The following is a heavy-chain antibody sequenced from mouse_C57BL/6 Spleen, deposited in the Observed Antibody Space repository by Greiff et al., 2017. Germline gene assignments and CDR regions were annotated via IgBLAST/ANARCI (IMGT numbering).Heavy chain of an antibody. CDR3: ARTSDYYGYDAMDY. CDR1: GFSLSTSGMG. Sequence: QVTLKESGPGILQSSQTLSLTCSFSGFSLSTSGMGVSWIRQPSGKGLEWLAHIYWDDDKRYNPSLKSRLIISKDTSRTQVFLKITLVDPAATATYYCARTSDYYGYDAMDYWGQGTTVTVSS. D-gene: IGHD2-1*01. CDR2: IYWDDDK. J-gene: IGHJ4*01. V-gene: IGHV8-12*01.